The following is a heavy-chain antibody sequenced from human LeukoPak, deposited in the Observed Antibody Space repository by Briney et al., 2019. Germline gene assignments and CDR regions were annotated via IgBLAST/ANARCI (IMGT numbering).Heavy chain of an antibody. CDR2: INHSGST. CDR3: ARHYGP. CDR1: GGSFSGYY. J-gene: IGHJ4*02. D-gene: IGHD3-16*01. Sequence: SETLSLTCAVYGGSFSGYYWSWIRQPPGKGLEWIGEINHSGSTNYNPSLKSRVTISVDTSKHQFSLKLNSVTATDTAVYYCARHYGPWGQGTLVTVSS. V-gene: IGHV4-34*01.